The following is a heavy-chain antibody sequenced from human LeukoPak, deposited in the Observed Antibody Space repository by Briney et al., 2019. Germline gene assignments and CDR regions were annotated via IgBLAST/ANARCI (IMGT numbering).Heavy chain of an antibody. CDR1: GFTFSDYY. CDR2: ISPTSSYT. J-gene: IGHJ4*02. D-gene: IGHD4-17*01. CDR3: ASGYGDYVDY. Sequence: GGSLRLSCAASGFTFSDYYMSWIRQAPGKGLEWASYISPTSSYTKYADSLKGRFTVSRDNAKNTLYLQMSSLRAEDTAVYYCASGYGDYVDYWGQGTLVTVSS. V-gene: IGHV3-11*06.